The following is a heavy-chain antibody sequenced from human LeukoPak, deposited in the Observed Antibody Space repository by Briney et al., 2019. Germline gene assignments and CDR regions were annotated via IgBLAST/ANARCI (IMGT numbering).Heavy chain of an antibody. CDR1: GGSMSGYY. CDR3: ARPSSMGTFDF. V-gene: IGHV4-59*08. D-gene: IGHD1-1*01. J-gene: IGHJ4*02. CDR2: IYYRGTT. Sequence: SETLSLTCTVSGGSMSGYYWSWMRQSPGMGLEWIAYIYYRGTTNYNPSLKSRVTISVDTSKNQFSLKLSSVTAANTAVYFFARPSSMGTFDFWGQGNLVTGSS.